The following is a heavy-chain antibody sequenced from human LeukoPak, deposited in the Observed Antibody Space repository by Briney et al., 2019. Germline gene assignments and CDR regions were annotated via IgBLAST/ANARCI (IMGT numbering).Heavy chain of an antibody. J-gene: IGHJ4*02. CDR3: ARADYGSGSTDY. D-gene: IGHD3-10*01. Sequence: PGGSLRLSCAASGITVSSNYMSWVRQAPGKGLEWVSVIYSGGSTYYADSVTGRFTISRDNSKNTLYLQMNSLRAEDTAVYYCARADYGSGSTDYWGQGTLVTVSS. CDR2: IYSGGST. V-gene: IGHV3-53*01. CDR1: GITVSSNY.